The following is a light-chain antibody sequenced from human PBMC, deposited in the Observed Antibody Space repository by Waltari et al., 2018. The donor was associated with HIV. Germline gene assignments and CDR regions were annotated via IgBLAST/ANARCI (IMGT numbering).Light chain of an antibody. Sequence: DIVMTQSPDSLAVSLGERATINCKSSQSVLSNSNNKNYLAWYQQKSGQSPKLLIYWASTRESGVPDRFSGSGSRTDFSLSISSLQAEDVAVYYCQQYYSTPLTFGGGTKVEIK. CDR3: QQYYSTPLT. CDR2: WAS. V-gene: IGKV4-1*01. J-gene: IGKJ4*01. CDR1: QSVLSNSNNKNY.